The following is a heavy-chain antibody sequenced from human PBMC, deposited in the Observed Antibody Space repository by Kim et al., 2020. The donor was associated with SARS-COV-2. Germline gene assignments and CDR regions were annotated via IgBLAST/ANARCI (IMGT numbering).Heavy chain of an antibody. D-gene: IGHD3-9*01. Sequence: GGSLRLSCAASGFIFTTYGMHWVRQSPGKGLEWVAGISFDGNTKYHADSVKGRFIISRDNSQNTLSLQMNSLRDDDTALYYCAKDGGNVLTGYFGWIDGWGQGTLVIVSS. CDR3: AKDGGNVLTGYFGWIDG. J-gene: IGHJ4*02. V-gene: IGHV3-30*18. CDR1: GFIFTTYG. CDR2: ISFDGNTK.